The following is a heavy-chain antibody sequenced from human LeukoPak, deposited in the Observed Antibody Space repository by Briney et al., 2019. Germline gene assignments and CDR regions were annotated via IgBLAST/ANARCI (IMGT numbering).Heavy chain of an antibody. CDR3: ARCAYSSSWYVYYYYMDV. Sequence: ASVKVSCKASGYTFTSYDINWVRQATGQGLEWMGWMNPNSGNTGYARKFQGRVTMTRNTSISTAYMELSSLRSEDTAVYYCARCAYSSSWYVYYYYMDVWGKGTTVTVSS. D-gene: IGHD6-13*01. CDR2: MNPNSGNT. CDR1: GYTFTSYD. V-gene: IGHV1-8*01. J-gene: IGHJ6*03.